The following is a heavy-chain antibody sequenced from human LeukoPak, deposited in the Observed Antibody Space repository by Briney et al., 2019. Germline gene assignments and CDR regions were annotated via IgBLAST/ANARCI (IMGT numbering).Heavy chain of an antibody. J-gene: IGHJ4*02. D-gene: IGHD5-18*01. CDR1: GGSFSGYY. CDR3: ARGMPLDVDTAMVNFDY. V-gene: IGHV4-34*01. Sequence: SETLCLTCAVYGGSFSGYYWSWVRQPPGKGLEWMGEINHRGSTNYNPPLTSRGSTLVDTSKNQFSLKLSSVTAADTAVYYCARGMPLDVDTAMVNFDYWGEGTLVTVSS. CDR2: INHRGST.